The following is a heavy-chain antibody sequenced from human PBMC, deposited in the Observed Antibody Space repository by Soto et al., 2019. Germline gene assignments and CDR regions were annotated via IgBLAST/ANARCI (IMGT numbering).Heavy chain of an antibody. D-gene: IGHD3-9*01. CDR1: GFSLSTSGVG. V-gene: IGHV2-5*02. CDR3: AHRQKRYFDWFNDFGYWYFDL. CDR2: IYWDDDK. Sequence: QITLKESGPTLVKPTQTLTLTCTFSGFSLSTSGVGVGWIRQPPGKALEWLALIYWDDDKRYSPSLKSRLTITKHPSKNHVVLTMTNMDPVNTATYYCAHRQKRYFDWFNDFGYWYFDLWGRGTLVTVSS. J-gene: IGHJ2*01.